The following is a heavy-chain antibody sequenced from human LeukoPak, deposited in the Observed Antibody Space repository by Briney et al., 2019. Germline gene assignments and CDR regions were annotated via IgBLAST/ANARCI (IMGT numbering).Heavy chain of an antibody. J-gene: IGHJ3*02. D-gene: IGHD2-8*01. CDR2: ISSNGGST. V-gene: IGHV3-64*01. CDR3: ARDGVMVYDIGAFDI. Sequence: PGGSLRLSCAASGFTFSSYAMHWVRQAPGKGLEYVSAISSNGGSTYYANSVKGRFTISRDNSKNTLYLQMGSLRAEDMAVYYCARDGVMVYDIGAFDIWGQGTMVTVSS. CDR1: GFTFSSYA.